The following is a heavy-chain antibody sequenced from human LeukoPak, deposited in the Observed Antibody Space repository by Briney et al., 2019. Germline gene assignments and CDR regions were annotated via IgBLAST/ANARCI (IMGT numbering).Heavy chain of an antibody. CDR2: ISAYNGNT. J-gene: IGHJ6*03. Sequence: ASVKVSCKASGYTFTSYGISWVRQAPGQGLEWMGWISAYNGNTNYAQKLQGRVTMTTDTSTSTAYMELRSLRSDDTAVYYCAREVSGGSGSSSNYEYYYMDVWGKGTTVTVSS. CDR1: GYTFTSYG. V-gene: IGHV1-18*01. CDR3: AREVSGGSGSSSNYEYYYMDV. D-gene: IGHD3-10*01.